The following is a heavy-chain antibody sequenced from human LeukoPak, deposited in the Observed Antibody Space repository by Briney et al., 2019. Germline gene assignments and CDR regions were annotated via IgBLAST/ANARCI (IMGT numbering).Heavy chain of an antibody. CDR1: GGSFSGYY. CDR3: ARELVGATVNWFDP. D-gene: IGHD1-26*01. J-gene: IGHJ5*02. Sequence: SETLSLTCAVYGGSFSGYYWSWIRQPPGKGLEWIGEINHSGSTNYNPSLKSRVTISVDTSKNQFSLKLSSVTAADTAVYYCARELVGATVNWFDPWGQGTLVTVSS. CDR2: INHSGST. V-gene: IGHV4-34*01.